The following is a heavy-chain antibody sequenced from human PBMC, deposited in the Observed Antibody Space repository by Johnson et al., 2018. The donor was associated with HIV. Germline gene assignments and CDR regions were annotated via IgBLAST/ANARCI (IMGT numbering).Heavy chain of an antibody. V-gene: IGHV3-30-3*01. Sequence: QVQLVESGGGLVQPGGSLRLSCAASGFTFSSYPMHWVRQAPDKGLEWVALMSYDGSNKYYADSVKGRFTISRDNSKNTLYLQINSLRAEDTAVYYCARGDIGWNDDFAFDIWGQGTMVTVSS. CDR3: ARGDIGWNDDFAFDI. J-gene: IGHJ3*02. CDR2: MSYDGSNK. D-gene: IGHD1-1*01. CDR1: GFTFSSYP.